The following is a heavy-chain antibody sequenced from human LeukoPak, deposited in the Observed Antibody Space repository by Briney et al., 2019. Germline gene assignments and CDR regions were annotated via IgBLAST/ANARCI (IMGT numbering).Heavy chain of an antibody. CDR1: GFTFSDHY. CDR3: ARDHNSGWYYGFDY. D-gene: IGHD6-19*01. V-gene: IGHV3-11*04. Sequence: PGGSLRLSCAASGFTFSDHYMSWIRQAPGKGLEWLSYISDGGTTIYHADSVKGRFTISRDNAKNSLYLQMNSLRDEDTAVYYCARDHNSGWYYGFDYWGQGTLVTVSS. CDR2: ISDGGTTI. J-gene: IGHJ4*02.